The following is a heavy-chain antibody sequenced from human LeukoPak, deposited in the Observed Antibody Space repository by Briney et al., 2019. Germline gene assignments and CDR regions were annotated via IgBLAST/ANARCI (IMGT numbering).Heavy chain of an antibody. CDR3: ALRGEGSGTYFEH. CDR1: GFSFDRYE. V-gene: IGHV3-48*03. D-gene: IGHD1-26*01. Sequence: PGGSLSLSCAASGFSFDRYEVKWVRRAPGRGLEWISYVSANGATTYYAESVRGRFSISRDNAKTSLSLQMNSLRVEDTAVYYCALRGEGSGTYFEHWGQGTLVTVFS. J-gene: IGHJ1*01. CDR2: VSANGATT.